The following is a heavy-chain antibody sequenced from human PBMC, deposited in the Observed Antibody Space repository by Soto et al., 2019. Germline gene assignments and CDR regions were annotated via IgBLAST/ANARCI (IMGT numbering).Heavy chain of an antibody. Sequence: PGGSLRLSCAASGFTFSSYSMNWVRQAPGKGLEWVSYISSSSSTIYYADSVKGRFTISRDNAKNSLYLQMNSLRDEDTAVYYCARDPAYYYDSSGPYGMDVWGQGTTVTVSS. D-gene: IGHD3-22*01. CDR2: ISSSSSTI. V-gene: IGHV3-48*02. J-gene: IGHJ6*02. CDR1: GFTFSSYS. CDR3: ARDPAYYYDSSGPYGMDV.